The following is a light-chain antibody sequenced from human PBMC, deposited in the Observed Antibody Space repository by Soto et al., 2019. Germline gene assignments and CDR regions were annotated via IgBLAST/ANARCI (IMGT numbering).Light chain of an antibody. CDR2: GAS. CDR3: QQSYNAPIT. J-gene: IGKJ5*01. Sequence: DIQMTQSPSSLSASVGDRVTITCRTSQSISGYLNWYQQRPGKAPNLLIYGASFLESGVPSRFSASGSGTDFTLTISSLQPEDSATYYCQQSYNAPITFGQGTRLDI. V-gene: IGKV1-39*01. CDR1: QSISGY.